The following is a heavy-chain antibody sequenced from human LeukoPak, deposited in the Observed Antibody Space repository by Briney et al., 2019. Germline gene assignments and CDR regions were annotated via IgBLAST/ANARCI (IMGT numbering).Heavy chain of an antibody. CDR1: GFTFSSYG. Sequence: GGSLRLSCAASGFTFSSYGMSWVRQAPGKGLEWVSAISGSGGSTYYADSVRARFTISRDNSKNTLYLQMNSLRAEDTAVYYCAKANSGWYPDNWFDPWGQGTLVTVSS. J-gene: IGHJ5*02. CDR2: ISGSGGST. CDR3: AKANSGWYPDNWFDP. V-gene: IGHV3-23*01. D-gene: IGHD6-19*01.